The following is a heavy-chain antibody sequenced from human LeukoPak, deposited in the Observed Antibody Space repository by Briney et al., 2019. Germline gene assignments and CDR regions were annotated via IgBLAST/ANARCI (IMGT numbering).Heavy chain of an antibody. J-gene: IGHJ5*02. D-gene: IGHD3-3*01. V-gene: IGHV1-8*01. Sequence: ASVKVSCKASGYTFTSYDINWVRQATGQGLEWMGWMNPNSGNTGYAQKLQGRVTMTRNTSISTAYMELSSLRSEDTAVYYCARSYDFWSGQKFDPWGQGTLVTVSS. CDR3: ARSYDFWSGQKFDP. CDR2: MNPNSGNT. CDR1: GYTFTSYD.